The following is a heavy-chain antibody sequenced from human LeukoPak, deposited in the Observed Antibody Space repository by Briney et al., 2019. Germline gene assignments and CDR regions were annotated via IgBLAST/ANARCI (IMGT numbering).Heavy chain of an antibody. V-gene: IGHV3-48*03. CDR1: GFTFSSYE. J-gene: IGHJ4*02. CDR3: ARDLGYCSGGSCYRYSDY. CDR2: ISSSGSTI. D-gene: IGHD2-15*01. Sequence: PGGSLRLSCAASGFTFSSYEMNWVRQAPGKGLEWVPYISSSGSTIYYADSVKGRFTISRDNAKNSLYLQMNSLRAEDTAVYYCARDLGYCSGGSCYRYSDYWGQGTLVTVSS.